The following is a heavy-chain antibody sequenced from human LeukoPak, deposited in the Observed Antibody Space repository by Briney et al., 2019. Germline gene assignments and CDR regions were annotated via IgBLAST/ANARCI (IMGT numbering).Heavy chain of an antibody. Sequence: ASVKVSCKASGGTFSSYAIGWVRQAPGQGLEWMGRIIPILGIANYAQKFQGRVTITADKSTSTAYMELSSLRSEDTAVYYCARDYYGSGSLPLYGMDVWGQGATVTISS. CDR3: ARDYYGSGSLPLYGMDV. CDR2: IIPILGIA. J-gene: IGHJ6*02. D-gene: IGHD3-10*01. V-gene: IGHV1-69*04. CDR1: GGTFSSYA.